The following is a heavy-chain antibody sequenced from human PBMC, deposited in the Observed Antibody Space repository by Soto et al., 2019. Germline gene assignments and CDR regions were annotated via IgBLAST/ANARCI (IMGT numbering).Heavy chain of an antibody. CDR1: GYTFTSYA. Sequence: QVQLVQSGAEVKKPGASVKVSCKASGYTFTSYAMHWVRQAPGQRREWMGWINAGNGNTKYSQKFQGRVTITRDTSASTAYMELSSLRSEDTAVYYCARVYCSGGSCYPLYQHWGQGTLVTVSS. J-gene: IGHJ1*01. CDR2: INAGNGNT. V-gene: IGHV1-3*01. D-gene: IGHD2-15*01. CDR3: ARVYCSGGSCYPLYQH.